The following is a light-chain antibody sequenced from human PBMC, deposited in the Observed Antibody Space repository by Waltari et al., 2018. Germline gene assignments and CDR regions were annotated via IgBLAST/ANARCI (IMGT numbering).Light chain of an antibody. V-gene: IGLV1-40*01. J-gene: IGLJ2*01. CDR3: QSYDSSLSGGV. CDR1: SPNIGAGYD. Sequence: QSVLTQPPSVSGAPGQRVPISCTGSSPNIGAGYDVPWYQHLPGTAPKLLIYGNSNRPSGVPDRFSGSKSGTSASLAITGLQAEDEADYYCQSYDSSLSGGVFGGGTKLTVL. CDR2: GNS.